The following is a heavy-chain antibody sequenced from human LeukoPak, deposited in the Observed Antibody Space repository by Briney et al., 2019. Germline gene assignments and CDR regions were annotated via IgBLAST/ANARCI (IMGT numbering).Heavy chain of an antibody. CDR3: ARGRIAAAGEFDY. D-gene: IGHD6-13*01. Sequence: SGTLSLTCDVSGGSISSSNWWSWVRQPPGKGLEWIGEIYHSGSTNYNPSLKSRVTISVDKSKNQFSLKLSSVTAADTAVYYCARGRIAAAGEFDYWGQGTLVTVSS. CDR1: GGSISSSNW. J-gene: IGHJ4*02. CDR2: IYHSGST. V-gene: IGHV4-4*02.